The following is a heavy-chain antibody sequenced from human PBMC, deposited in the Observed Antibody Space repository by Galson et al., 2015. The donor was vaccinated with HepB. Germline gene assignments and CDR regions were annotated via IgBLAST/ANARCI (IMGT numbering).Heavy chain of an antibody. CDR3: ARGRLAYCGGDCYSFDY. V-gene: IGHV1-46*01. D-gene: IGHD2-21*02. CDR1: GHTFTSYY. J-gene: IGHJ4*02. Sequence: SVKVSCKASGHTFTSYYMHWVRQAPGQGPEWMGIINPSADSTSYAQKFQGRVTMTRDTSTSTVYMELNSLRSEDTAVYYCARGRLAYCGGDCYSFDYWGQGTLVTVSS. CDR2: INPSADST.